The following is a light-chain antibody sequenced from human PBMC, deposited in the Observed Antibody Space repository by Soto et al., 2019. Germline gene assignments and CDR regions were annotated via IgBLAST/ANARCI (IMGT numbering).Light chain of an antibody. Sequence: QAVGTQEPSLTVSPGGTVTDTCASSTGAVTSGHYPFWFQQRPGQALRTLIYDTSNKHSSTPARFSGSLLGGKAALTLSGAQPEDEADYYCLLAYPGVRVFGGGTKVTVL. CDR1: TGAVTSGHY. CDR3: LLAYPGVRV. V-gene: IGLV7-46*01. CDR2: DTS. J-gene: IGLJ3*02.